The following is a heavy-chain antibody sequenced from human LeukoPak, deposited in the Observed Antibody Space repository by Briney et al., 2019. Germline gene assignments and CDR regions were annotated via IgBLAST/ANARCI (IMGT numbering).Heavy chain of an antibody. V-gene: IGHV4-34*01. CDR2: INHSGNT. J-gene: IGHJ3*02. CDR1: GAAFSDYY. D-gene: IGHD3-3*01. Sequence: SETLSLTCAVYGAAFSDYYWTWIRQPPGKGLEWIGEINHSGNTNYNPSLKSRVTISVDTSKNQFSLKLSSVTAADTAVYYCARRKAGITIFRTAPRDAFDIWGQGTMVTVSS. CDR3: ARRKAGITIFRTAPRDAFDI.